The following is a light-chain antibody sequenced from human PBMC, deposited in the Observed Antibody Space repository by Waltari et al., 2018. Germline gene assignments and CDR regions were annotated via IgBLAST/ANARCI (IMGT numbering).Light chain of an antibody. V-gene: IGKV3D-15*01. CDR3: QQNSNWPLT. J-gene: IGKJ4*01. Sequence: EIVITQSPATLSLSPGERVTLSCRASQSVRSSLAWYQQKPGQAPRLLIYGTSSRATGIPDRFSGSGSGTEFTLTISSLEPEDVAVYYCQQNSNWPLTFGGGTKVEIK. CDR1: QSVRSS. CDR2: GTS.